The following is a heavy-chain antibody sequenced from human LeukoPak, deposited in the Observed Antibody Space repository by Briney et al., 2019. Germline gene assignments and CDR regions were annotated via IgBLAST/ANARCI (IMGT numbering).Heavy chain of an antibody. D-gene: IGHD3-9*01. CDR2: IYYSGST. CDR1: GGSISSYY. V-gene: IGHV4-59*12. CDR3: AREWDTSSFDPRASGDH. J-gene: IGHJ4*02. Sequence: SETLSLTCTVSGGSISSYYWSWIRQPPGKGLVWIGNIYYSGSTFYNPSLESRVTISLDTSKHQFSLKLTSVTAADTAVYYCAREWDTSSFDPRASGDHWGQGTPVTVSS.